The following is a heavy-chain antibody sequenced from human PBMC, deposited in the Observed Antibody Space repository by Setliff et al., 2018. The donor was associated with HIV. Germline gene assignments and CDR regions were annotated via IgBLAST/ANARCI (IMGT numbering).Heavy chain of an antibody. CDR2: INQDGSEK. J-gene: IGHJ4*02. D-gene: IGHD2-8*01. CDR3: ARDPMRATNSLTYWFFDY. V-gene: IGHV3-7*01. CDR1: GFSFSNYW. Sequence: QPGGSLRLSCAVTGFSFSNYWMSWVRQAPGKGLEWVANINQDGSEKNYVDSVTGRFTISRDSSKNSLHLQMNNLGAEDTAVYFCARDPMRATNSLTYWFFDYWGQGALVTVSS.